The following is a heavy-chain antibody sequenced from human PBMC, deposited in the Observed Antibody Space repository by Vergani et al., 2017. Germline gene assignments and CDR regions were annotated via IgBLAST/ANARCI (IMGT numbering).Heavy chain of an antibody. CDR1: GFTFNQYG. CDR3: ARDLRLLYNRFDP. Sequence: QVQLVESGGGVVQPGRSLRLSCAASGFTFNQYGMHWVRQAPGKGLEWVAVTWYDGNNKQYADSVEGRFTISRDNFKSTMYLQMNSLRDEDTGVYYCARDLRLLYNRFDPWGQGTLVTVSS. J-gene: IGHJ5*02. CDR2: TWYDGNNK. V-gene: IGHV3-33*01. D-gene: IGHD1-14*01.